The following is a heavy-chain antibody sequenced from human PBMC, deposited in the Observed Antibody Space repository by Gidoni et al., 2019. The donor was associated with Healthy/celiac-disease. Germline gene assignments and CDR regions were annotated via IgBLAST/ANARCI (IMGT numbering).Heavy chain of an antibody. J-gene: IGHJ5*02. V-gene: IGHV3-15*01. CDR2: IKSKTDGGTT. CDR3: TTEPYSSSWYWFDP. D-gene: IGHD6-13*01. Sequence: EVQLVESGGGLVKPGGSLRLSCAASGFTFVNAWMSWFRQAQGKGLEWVGRIKSKTDGGTTDYAAPVKGRFTISRDDSKNTLYLQMNSLKTEDTAVYYCTTEPYSSSWYWFDPWGQGTLVTVSS. CDR1: GFTFVNAW.